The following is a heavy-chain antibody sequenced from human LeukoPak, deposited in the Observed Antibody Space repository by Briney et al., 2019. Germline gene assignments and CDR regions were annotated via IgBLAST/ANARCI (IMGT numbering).Heavy chain of an antibody. Sequence: GESMKISCKGSGYSFTSYLSGWVRQIPEKGLEWMGIIYPGDSDTRYSPSFQGQVTISADKSISTAYLQWSSLKASDTAMYYCARGTSGSYYYYMDVWGKGTTVTVSS. J-gene: IGHJ6*03. CDR1: GYSFTSYL. CDR2: IYPGDSDT. V-gene: IGHV5-51*01. D-gene: IGHD6-25*01. CDR3: ARGTSGSYYYYMDV.